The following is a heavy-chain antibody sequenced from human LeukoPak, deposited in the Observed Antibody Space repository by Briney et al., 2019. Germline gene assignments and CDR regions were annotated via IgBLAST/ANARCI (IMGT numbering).Heavy chain of an antibody. CDR1: GYTFTSHD. D-gene: IGHD3-10*01. CDR2: MNPNSGNT. V-gene: IGHV1-8*01. Sequence: ASVKVSCKVSGYTFTSHDTDWVRQAAGQGLEWMGWMNPNSGNTGYAQKFQGRVTMPRDTSINTAYMELSSQRSEDTAVYYCARDYSDGSGSYLKPWFDPWGQGTLVTVSS. J-gene: IGHJ5*02. CDR3: ARDYSDGSGSYLKPWFDP.